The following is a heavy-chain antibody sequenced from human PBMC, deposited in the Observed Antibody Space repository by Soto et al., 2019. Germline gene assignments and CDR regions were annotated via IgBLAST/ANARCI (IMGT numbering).Heavy chain of an antibody. CDR2: LVPQFGTP. Sequence: QVQLVQSGAEVKKPGSSVKVSCLASRGTFNRYAINWVRQAPGHGLEWLGPLVPQFGTPNYAQNFQDRVTIVADESTNTTSRELRGMTSDDTAVYYCARQNRDTPMVPFDVCGQGTLVTVSS. D-gene: IGHD5-18*01. V-gene: IGHV1-69*01. CDR3: ARQNRDTPMVPFDV. CDR1: RGTFNRYA. J-gene: IGHJ4*02.